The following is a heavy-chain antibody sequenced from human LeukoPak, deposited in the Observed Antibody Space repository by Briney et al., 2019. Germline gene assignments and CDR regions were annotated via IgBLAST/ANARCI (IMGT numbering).Heavy chain of an antibody. CDR3: ARAGARFLEWLPADY. CDR1: GGTFSSYA. CDR2: IIPIFGTA. Sequence: SVKVSCKAPGGTFSSYAISWVRQAPGQGLEWMGGIIPIFGTANYAQKFQGRVTITADESTSTAYMELSSLRSEDTAVYYCARAGARFLEWLPADYWGQGTLVTVSS. D-gene: IGHD3-3*01. V-gene: IGHV1-69*13. J-gene: IGHJ4*02.